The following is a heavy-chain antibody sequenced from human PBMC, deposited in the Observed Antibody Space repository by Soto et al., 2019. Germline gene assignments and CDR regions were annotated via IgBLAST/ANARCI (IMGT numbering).Heavy chain of an antibody. CDR2: IYYSGST. CDR3: ARVGYCGGDCSFPYY. Sequence: SETLSLTCTVSGGSISSYFWSWIRQPPGKGLEWIGYIYYSGSTNYNPSLKSRVTISVDTSKNQLSLKLSSVTAADTAVYYCARVGYCGGDCSFPYYWGQGTLGTV. CDR1: GGSISSYF. J-gene: IGHJ4*02. V-gene: IGHV4-59*01. D-gene: IGHD2-21*02.